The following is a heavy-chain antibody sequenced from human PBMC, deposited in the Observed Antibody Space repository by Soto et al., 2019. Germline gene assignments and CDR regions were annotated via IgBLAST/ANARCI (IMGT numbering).Heavy chain of an antibody. J-gene: IGHJ6*02. V-gene: IGHV4-39*01. D-gene: IGHD1-26*01. CDR2: IYYNGRT. Sequence: PSDTLSLTCTVSGGSVSSSSYYWDWIRQSPGKGLEWIGHIYYNGRTYYNPSLKSRVTISVDTSKNQFSLNLSSVTAADTAVYYCGRRPKSGSFHYYGVDVWGRGTTVTVSS. CDR3: GRRPKSGSFHYYGVDV. CDR1: GGSVSSSSYY.